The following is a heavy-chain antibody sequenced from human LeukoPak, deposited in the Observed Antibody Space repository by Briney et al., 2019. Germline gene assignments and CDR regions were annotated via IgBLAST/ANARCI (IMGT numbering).Heavy chain of an antibody. CDR1: GASISGSGYY. CDR2: FYTSGTT. V-gene: IGHV4-39*07. J-gene: IGHJ3*02. Sequence: SETLSLTCTVSGASISGSGYYWGWIRQPPGKGLEWIGRFYTSGTTNFNPSLNSRVTISVDTSKNQYSLKLTSVTAADTAVYYCARDSRGYNAFDIWGQGTMVTVSS. CDR3: ARDSRGYNAFDI. D-gene: IGHD5-12*01.